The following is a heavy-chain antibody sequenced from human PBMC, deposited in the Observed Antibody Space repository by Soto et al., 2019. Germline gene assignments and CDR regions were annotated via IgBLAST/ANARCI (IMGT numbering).Heavy chain of an antibody. D-gene: IGHD4-4*01. CDR2: ISYDGSNK. Sequence: PGGALRLSCADSGFTFSSYGMHWVRQAPGKGLEWVAVISYDGSNKYYADSVKGRFTISRDNSKNTLYLQMNSLRAEDTAVYYCAKDRDTVTTSPFDYWGQGTLVTVSS. J-gene: IGHJ4*02. V-gene: IGHV3-30*18. CDR1: GFTFSSYG. CDR3: AKDRDTVTTSPFDY.